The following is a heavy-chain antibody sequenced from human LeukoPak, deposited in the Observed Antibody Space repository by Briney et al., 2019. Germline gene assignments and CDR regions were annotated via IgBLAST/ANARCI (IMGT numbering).Heavy chain of an antibody. CDR3: AKRDSSGSYEGDY. CDR2: ITENGDNT. J-gene: IGHJ4*02. Sequence: GGSLRLSCTASGFTFTSYFMNWVRQAPGKGLEWVSGITENGDNTYYADSVKGRFTISGDNSKNTLFLQMNSLRAEDTAVYYCAKRDSSGSYEGDYWGQGTLVTVSS. CDR1: GFTFTSYF. D-gene: IGHD1-26*01. V-gene: IGHV3-23*01.